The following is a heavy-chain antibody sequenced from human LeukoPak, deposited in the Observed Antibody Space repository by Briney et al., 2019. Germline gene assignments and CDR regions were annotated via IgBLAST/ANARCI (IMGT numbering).Heavy chain of an antibody. CDR1: GFTFSSYW. V-gene: IGHV3-74*01. Sequence: GGSLRLSCAASGFTFSSYWMHWVRQAPGKGLVWVSRINSDGSSTSYADSVKGRFTISRDNAKNTLYLQMNSLRAEDTAVYYCARETLLLGWFDPWGQGTLVTVSS. CDR3: ARETLLLGWFDP. J-gene: IGHJ5*02. D-gene: IGHD3-22*01. CDR2: INSDGSST.